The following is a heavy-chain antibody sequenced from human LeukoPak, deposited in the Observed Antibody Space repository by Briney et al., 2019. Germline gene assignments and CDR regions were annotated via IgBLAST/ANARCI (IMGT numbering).Heavy chain of an antibody. V-gene: IGHV4-61*05. CDR3: ARRHDYGDYYYFDY. J-gene: IGHJ4*02. CDR1: GGSISSSSYY. CDR2: IYYSGST. D-gene: IGHD4-17*01. Sequence: SETLSLTCTVSGGSISSSSYYWGWIRQPPGKGLEWIGYIYYSGSTNYNPSLKSRVTISVDTSKNQFSLKLSSVTAADTAVYYCARRHDYGDYYYFDYWGQGTLVTVSS.